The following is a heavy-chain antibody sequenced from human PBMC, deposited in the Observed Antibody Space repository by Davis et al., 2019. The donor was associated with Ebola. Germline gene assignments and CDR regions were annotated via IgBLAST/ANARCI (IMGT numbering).Heavy chain of an antibody. J-gene: IGHJ4*02. CDR3: AREAQGTCGGVIVGSNY. V-gene: IGHV5-10-1*01. CDR1: GYSFTSYW. CDR2: IDPSDSYT. D-gene: IGHD3-16*02. Sequence: KVSCKGSGYSFTSYWISWVRQMPGKGLEWMGRIDPSDSYTNYSPSFQGNVTISADKSISTAYLQWSSLKASDTAMYYCAREAQGTCGGVIVGSNYWGQGTLVTVSS.